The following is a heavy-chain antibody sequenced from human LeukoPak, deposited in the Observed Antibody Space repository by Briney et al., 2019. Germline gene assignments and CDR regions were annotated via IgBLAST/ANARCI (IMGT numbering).Heavy chain of an antibody. Sequence: PEGSLRLSCAASGFTFNSYAMTWVRQVPGKGLEWVSTVGTNGASTYYRDSVKGRFTISRDNSKNTLYLQMNSLRAEDTAVYYCAGIPCSGTTCSQIDYWGQGTLVTVSS. CDR3: AGIPCSGTTCSQIDY. J-gene: IGHJ4*02. V-gene: IGHV3-23*01. CDR1: GFTFNSYA. CDR2: VGTNGAST. D-gene: IGHD2-2*01.